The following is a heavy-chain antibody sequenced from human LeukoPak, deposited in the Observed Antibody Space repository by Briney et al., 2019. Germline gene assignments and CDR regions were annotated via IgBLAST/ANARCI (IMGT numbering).Heavy chain of an antibody. CDR1: GGSISDYY. Sequence: SETLSLTCTVSGGSISDYYRNWIRQPPGKGLEWIGYIYYSGSTTYNPSLKSRVTMSVDTAKNQFSLKLRSVTAADTAVYYCARGDFCSKSNCYLRPMDVWGKGTTVTVSS. D-gene: IGHD3-3*01. V-gene: IGHV4-59*01. J-gene: IGHJ6*03. CDR3: ARGDFCSKSNCYLRPMDV. CDR2: IYYSGST.